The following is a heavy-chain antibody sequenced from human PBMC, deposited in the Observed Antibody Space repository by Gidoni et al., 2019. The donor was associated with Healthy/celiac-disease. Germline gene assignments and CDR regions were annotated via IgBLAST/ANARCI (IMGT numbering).Heavy chain of an antibody. V-gene: IGHV3-13*04. J-gene: IGHJ4*02. Sequence: EVQLVESGGGLVQPGGSLSLSCAAPVFTFSSYDMHWVRQATGKGLEWVSAIGTAGDTYYPGSVKGRFTISRENAKNSLYLQMNSLRAGDTAVYYCARSPSSGWYDYWGQGTLVTVSS. CDR1: VFTFSSYD. CDR3: ARSPSSGWYDY. CDR2: IGTAGDT. D-gene: IGHD6-19*01.